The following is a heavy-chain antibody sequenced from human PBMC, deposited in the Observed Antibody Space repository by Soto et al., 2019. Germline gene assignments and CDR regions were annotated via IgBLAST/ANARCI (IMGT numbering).Heavy chain of an antibody. CDR3: AKTPGVYCIGASCPSVEYFQN. CDR2: ISYDGSDQ. CDR1: GFTFSNYA. J-gene: IGHJ1*01. D-gene: IGHD2-15*01. V-gene: IGHV3-30*18. Sequence: GGSLRLSCAASGFTFSNYAMYWVRQAPGKGLEWVALISYDGSDQYYADSVKGRFTISRDNFKNTLYLQMNSLRAEDTAVYYCAKTPGVYCIGASCPSVEYFQNWGQGTLVTVSS.